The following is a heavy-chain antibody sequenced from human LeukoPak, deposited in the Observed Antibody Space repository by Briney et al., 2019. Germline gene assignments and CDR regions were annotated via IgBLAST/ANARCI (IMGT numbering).Heavy chain of an antibody. J-gene: IGHJ3*02. Sequence: PSETLSLTCTVSGGSISSSSYYWGWIRQPPGKGLEWIGSIYYSGSTYYNPSLKSRVTISVDTSKNQFSLKLSSVTAADTAVYYCARGDSTNTIFGVVGKAFDIWGQGTMVTVSS. D-gene: IGHD3-3*01. V-gene: IGHV4-39*07. CDR3: ARGDSTNTIFGVVGKAFDI. CDR1: GGSISSSSYY. CDR2: IYYSGST.